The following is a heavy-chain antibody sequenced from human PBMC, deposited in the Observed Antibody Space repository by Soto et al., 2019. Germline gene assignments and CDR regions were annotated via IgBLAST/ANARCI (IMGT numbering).Heavy chain of an antibody. CDR3: SRRRSRWDY. CDR2: LYSGGRH. V-gene: IGHV4-4*07. Sequence: SETLSLTCTXSGGSISSCYWSWILQPAGKGLEWIGRLYSGGRHNYNPSLTSRVTMSVDTSKNQFSLWLSSVTAADTAIYYISRRRSRWDYWGQGTLVTVSS. J-gene: IGHJ4*02. D-gene: IGHD6-13*01. CDR1: GGSISSCY.